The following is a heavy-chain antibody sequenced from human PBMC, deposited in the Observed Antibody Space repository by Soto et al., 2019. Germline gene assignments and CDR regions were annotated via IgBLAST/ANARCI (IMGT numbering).Heavy chain of an antibody. CDR3: AMQKKGYCSGGSCYKDY. V-gene: IGHV1-69*13. CDR1: GGTFSSYA. CDR2: IIPIFGTA. D-gene: IGHD2-15*01. J-gene: IGHJ4*02. Sequence: VKVSCKASGGTFSSYAISWVRQAPGQGLEWMGGIIPIFGTANYAQKFQGRVTITADESTSTAYMELSSLRSEDTAVYYCAMQKKGYCSGGSCYKDYWGQRTLVTVSS.